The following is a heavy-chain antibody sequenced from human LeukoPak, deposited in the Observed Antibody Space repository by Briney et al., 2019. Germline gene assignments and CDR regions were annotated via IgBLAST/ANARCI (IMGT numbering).Heavy chain of an antibody. CDR2: IYSGGST. CDR3: ARADPDYYYMDV. CDR1: GFTVSSNY. Sequence: GGSLRLSCAASGFTVSSNYMSWVRQAPGKGLEWVSVIYSGGSTCYADSVKGRFTISRDNSKNTLYLQMNSLRAEDTAVYYCARADPDYYYMDVWGKGTTVTVSS. V-gene: IGHV3-53*01. J-gene: IGHJ6*03.